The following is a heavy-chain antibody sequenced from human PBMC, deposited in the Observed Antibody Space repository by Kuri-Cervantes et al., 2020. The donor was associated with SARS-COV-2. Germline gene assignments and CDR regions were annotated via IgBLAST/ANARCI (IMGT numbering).Heavy chain of an antibody. Sequence: GESLKISCAASGFTFSSYDMHWVRQAPGKGLEWVAVISYDGSNKYYADSVKGRFTISRDNSKNTLYLQMNSLRAEDTAVYYCARTLGEDIVVVPAATFDYWGQGTLVTVSS. V-gene: IGHV3-30-3*01. CDR1: GFTFSSYD. CDR2: ISYDGSNK. CDR3: ARTLGEDIVVVPAATFDY. D-gene: IGHD2-2*01. J-gene: IGHJ4*02.